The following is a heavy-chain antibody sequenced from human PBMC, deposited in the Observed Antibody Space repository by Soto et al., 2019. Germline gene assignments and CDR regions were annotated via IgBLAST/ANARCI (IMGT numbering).Heavy chain of an antibody. Sequence: EVQLVESGGGLVQPGGSLRLSCTASGFTFSNYEMNWVRQAPGKGLEWVAYISITGSNIYYADSVQGRFTISRDNAQNSLYLQMNSLRAEDTALYYCAREHPGSSNFFDPWGQGTLVTVSS. CDR3: AREHPGSSNFFDP. CDR1: GFTFSNYE. V-gene: IGHV3-48*03. D-gene: IGHD1-26*01. J-gene: IGHJ5*02. CDR2: ISITGSNI.